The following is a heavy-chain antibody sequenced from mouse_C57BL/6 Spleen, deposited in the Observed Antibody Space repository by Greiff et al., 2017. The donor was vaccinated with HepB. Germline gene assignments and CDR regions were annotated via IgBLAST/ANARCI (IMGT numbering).Heavy chain of an antibody. D-gene: IGHD1-1*01. CDR1: GYTFTDYY. J-gene: IGHJ2*01. V-gene: IGHV1-26*01. Sequence: VQLQQSGPELVKPGASVKISCKASGYTFTDYYMNWVKQSHGKSLEWIGDINPNNGGTSYNQKFKGKATLTVDKSSSTAYMELRSLTSEDSAVYYCARSSLIRDYFDYWGQGTTLTVSS. CDR3: ARSSLIRDYFDY. CDR2: INPNNGGT.